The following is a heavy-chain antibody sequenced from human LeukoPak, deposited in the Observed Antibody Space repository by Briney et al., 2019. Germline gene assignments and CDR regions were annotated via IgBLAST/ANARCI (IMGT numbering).Heavy chain of an antibody. D-gene: IGHD2-15*01. Sequence: GASVKVSCKASGYTFTGYYMHWVRQAPGQGLEWMGRINPNSGGTNYAQKFQGRVTMTRDTSISTAYMELSRLRSDDTAVYYCARDRRYCSGGSCYSFDYWGQGTLVTVSS. CDR3: ARDRRYCSGGSCYSFDY. CDR2: INPNSGGT. J-gene: IGHJ4*02. V-gene: IGHV1-2*06. CDR1: GYTFTGYY.